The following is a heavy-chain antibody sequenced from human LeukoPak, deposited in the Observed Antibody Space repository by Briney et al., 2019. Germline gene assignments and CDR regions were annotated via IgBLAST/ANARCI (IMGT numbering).Heavy chain of an antibody. CDR2: IYYSGST. CDR3: AIEENILFDY. CDR1: GGSISSSSYY. J-gene: IGHJ4*02. Sequence: SETLSLTCTVSGGSISSSSYYWGWIRQPPGKGLEWIGSIYYSGSTYYNPSLKSRVTISVDTSKNQFSLKLSSVTAADTAVYYCAIEENILFDYWGQGTLVTVSS. V-gene: IGHV4-39*07.